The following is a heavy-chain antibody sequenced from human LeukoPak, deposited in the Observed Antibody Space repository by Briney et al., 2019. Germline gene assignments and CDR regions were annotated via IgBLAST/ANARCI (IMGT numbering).Heavy chain of an antibody. V-gene: IGHV3-23*01. D-gene: IGHD2-2*01. Sequence: PGGSLRPSCAASGFTFSSYAMSWVRQAPGKGLEWVSAISGSGGSTYYADSVKGRFTISRDNAKNSLYLQMNSLRAEDTAVYYCAREIVVVPAAIGPAVGYFDYWGQGTLVTVSS. CDR3: AREIVVVPAAIGPAVGYFDY. CDR1: GFTFSSYA. J-gene: IGHJ4*02. CDR2: ISGSGGST.